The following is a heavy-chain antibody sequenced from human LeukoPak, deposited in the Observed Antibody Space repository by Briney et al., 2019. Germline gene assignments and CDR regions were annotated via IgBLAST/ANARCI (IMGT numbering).Heavy chain of an antibody. D-gene: IGHD2-2*01. Sequence: PSQTLSLTCTVSGGSISSGGYYWSWIRQHPGKGLEWIGYIYYSGSTYYNPSLKSRVTISVDTSKNQFSLKLSSVTAADTAVYYCARALGRYCSSTSCYGYYFDYRGQGTLVTVSS. V-gene: IGHV4-31*03. CDR1: GGSISSGGYY. CDR3: ARALGRYCSSTSCYGYYFDY. CDR2: IYYSGST. J-gene: IGHJ4*02.